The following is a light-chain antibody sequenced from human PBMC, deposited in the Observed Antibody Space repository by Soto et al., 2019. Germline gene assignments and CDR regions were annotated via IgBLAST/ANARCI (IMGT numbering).Light chain of an antibody. CDR3: YQYYTTPH. CDR2: WAS. V-gene: IGKV4-1*01. CDR1: QSILYRSDNKNY. Sequence: VLNQSPDSLALSLGERATIRCKSSQSILYRSDNKNYLAWYQQKAGQPPKLLISWASTRESGVPDRFSGSGSGTDFTLTISSLQAEDVAVYYCYQYYTTPHFGQGTLLEI. J-gene: IGKJ5*01.